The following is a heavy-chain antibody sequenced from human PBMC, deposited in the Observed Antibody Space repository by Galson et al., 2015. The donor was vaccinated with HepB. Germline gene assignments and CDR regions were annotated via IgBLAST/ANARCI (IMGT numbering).Heavy chain of an antibody. CDR2: IIPIFGTA. CDR1: GGTFSSYA. CDR3: ARPRVVPAAIPVDDAFDIWGVSYYFDY. V-gene: IGHV1-69*13. D-gene: IGHD2-2*02. Sequence: SVKVSCKASGGTFSSYAISWVRQAPGQGLEWMGGIIPIFGTANYAQKFQGRVTITADESTSTAYMELSSLRSEDTAVYYCARPRVVPAAIPVDDAFDIWGVSYYFDYWGQGTLVTVSS. J-gene: IGHJ4*02.